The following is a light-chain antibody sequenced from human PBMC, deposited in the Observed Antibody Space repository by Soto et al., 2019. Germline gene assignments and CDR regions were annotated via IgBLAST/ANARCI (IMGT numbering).Light chain of an antibody. J-gene: IGKJ5*01. V-gene: IGKV1-9*01. CDR2: EAS. CDR1: HDISTF. CDR3: QQLYTLPFT. Sequence: DIQLTQSLSLLSASXXDIVXITCLASHDISTFLAWYQQKPGKAPKXXIYEASTLQRGVPSRFSGGGAGTEFTLTISGLLPEDFAAYHCQQLYTLPFTFGQGTRLEIK.